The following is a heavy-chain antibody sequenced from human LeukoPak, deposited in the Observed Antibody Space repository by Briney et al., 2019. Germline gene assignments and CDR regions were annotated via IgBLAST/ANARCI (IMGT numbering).Heavy chain of an antibody. Sequence: GGSLRLSCATSGFNFDRYTIHWVRQAPGKGLEWVSLAGWAGGTTFYSDSVRGRFTISRDSGRKSVYLQVNSLTTDDTAFYFCTKELDTMFFDYWGQGALVTVSS. CDR2: AGWAGGTT. D-gene: IGHD3-10*02. V-gene: IGHV3-43*01. CDR1: GFNFDRYT. CDR3: TKELDTMFFDY. J-gene: IGHJ4*02.